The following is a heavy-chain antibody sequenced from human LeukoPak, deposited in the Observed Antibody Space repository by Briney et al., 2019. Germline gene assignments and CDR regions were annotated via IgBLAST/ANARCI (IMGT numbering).Heavy chain of an antibody. Sequence: PGRSLRLSCAASGFTFSSYGMHWVRQAPGKGLEWVAVISYDGSNKYYADSVKGRFTISRDNSKNTLYLQMNSLSAEDTAVYYCAKEATYYDFWSGYFLSGAFDYWGQGTLVTVSS. CDR3: AKEATYYDFWSGYFLSGAFDY. CDR2: ISYDGSNK. V-gene: IGHV3-30*18. J-gene: IGHJ4*02. CDR1: GFTFSSYG. D-gene: IGHD3-3*01.